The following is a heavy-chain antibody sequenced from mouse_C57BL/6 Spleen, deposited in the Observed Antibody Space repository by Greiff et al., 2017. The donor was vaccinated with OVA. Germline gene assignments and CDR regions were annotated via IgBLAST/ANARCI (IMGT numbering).Heavy chain of an antibody. V-gene: IGHV1-82*01. CDR1: GYAFSSSW. Sequence: QVQLQQSGPELVKPGASVKISCKASGYAFSSSWMNWVKQRPGKGLEWIGRIYPGDGDTNYNGKFKGKATLTADKSSSTAYMQLSSLTSEDSAVYFCARSGYWDVGFAYWGQGTLVTVSA. CDR3: ARSGYWDVGFAY. CDR2: IYPGDGDT. J-gene: IGHJ3*01. D-gene: IGHD4-1*01.